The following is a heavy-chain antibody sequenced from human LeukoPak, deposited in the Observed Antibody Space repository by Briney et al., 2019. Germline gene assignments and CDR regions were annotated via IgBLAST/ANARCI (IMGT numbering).Heavy chain of an antibody. V-gene: IGHV3-23*01. D-gene: IGHD3-3*01. J-gene: IGHJ5*02. Sequence: PGGSLRLSCAASGFTFSSYAMNWVRQAPGKGLEWLSHISDGTDGTYYADSVKGRFTISRDNSKNTLYLQMNSLRAEDTAVYYCARASGLRSFTLISWGLGTLVTVSS. CDR2: ISDGTDGT. CDR1: GFTFSSYA. CDR3: ARASGLRSFTLIS.